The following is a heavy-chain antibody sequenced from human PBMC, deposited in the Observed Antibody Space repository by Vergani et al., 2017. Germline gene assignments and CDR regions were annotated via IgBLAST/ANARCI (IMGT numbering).Heavy chain of an antibody. J-gene: IGHJ6*02. CDR3: AMGGAAVYYYYGMDV. Sequence: QVQLVQSGAEVKKPGASVKVSCKASGYTFTSYAMHWVRQAPGQRLEWMGWINAGNGNTKYSQKFQGRVTITRDTSASTAYMELSSLRSEDTAVYYCAMGGAAVYYYYGMDVWGQGTTVTVSS. V-gene: IGHV1-3*01. CDR1: GYTFTSYA. CDR2: INAGNGNT. D-gene: IGHD3-16*01.